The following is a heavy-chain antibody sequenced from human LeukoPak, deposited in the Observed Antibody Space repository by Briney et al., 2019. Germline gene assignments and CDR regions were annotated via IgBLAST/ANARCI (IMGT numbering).Heavy chain of an antibody. CDR2: ISGSGGST. D-gene: IGHD6-19*01. V-gene: IGHV3-23*01. CDR1: GFTFDDYG. J-gene: IGHJ4*02. Sequence: PGGSLRLSCAASGFTFDDYGMSWVRQTPGKGLEWVSGISGSGGSTYYADSGKGRFTISRDNHKNTLYLQMNSLRAEDTAVYYCAKDGGYSSGWYLDYWGQGTLVTVSS. CDR3: AKDGGYSSGWYLDY.